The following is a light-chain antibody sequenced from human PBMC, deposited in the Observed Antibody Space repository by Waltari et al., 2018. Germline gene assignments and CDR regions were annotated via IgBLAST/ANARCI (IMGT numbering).Light chain of an antibody. V-gene: IGKV1-39*01. Sequence: DIQMTQSPSSLSASVGDRVTITCRASQSISSYLNWYQQKPGKAPKLLIYAASSLQTGVPSRFSGSGSGTDFTLTISSLQPEDFATYYCQQSYSNPRTFGLGTKVDIK. J-gene: IGKJ1*01. CDR3: QQSYSNPRT. CDR1: QSISSY. CDR2: AAS.